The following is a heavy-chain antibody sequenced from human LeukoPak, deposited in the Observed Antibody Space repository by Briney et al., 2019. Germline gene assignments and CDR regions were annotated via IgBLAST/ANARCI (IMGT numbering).Heavy chain of an antibody. CDR3: SRSFFDDESNYWFDP. V-gene: IGHV4-61*03. CDR1: SGAISSSSYY. J-gene: IGHJ5*02. D-gene: IGHD4-11*01. CDR2: IFYTGST. Sequence: PSETLSLTRTVSSGAISSSSYYWGWIRQPPGKGLEWIGFIFYTGSTNYNPSLTGRVTISVDTSKNHFSLYLSSVTAADTAVYYCSRSFFDDESNYWFDPWGQGTLVTVSS.